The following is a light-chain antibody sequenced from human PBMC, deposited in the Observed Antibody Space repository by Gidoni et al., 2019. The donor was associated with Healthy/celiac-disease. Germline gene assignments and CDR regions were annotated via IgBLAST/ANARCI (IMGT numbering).Light chain of an antibody. CDR3: QQYYSTPLT. CDR1: QSVLYSSNNKNY. J-gene: IGKJ4*01. CDR2: WAS. V-gene: IGKV4-1*01. Sequence: DIVMTQSPDSLAVSLCDRATINCKSSQSVLYSSNNKNYLAWYQQKPGQPPKLLIYWASTRESGVPDRFSGSASGTDFTLTISSLQAEDVAVYYCQQYYSTPLTFGGGTKVEIK.